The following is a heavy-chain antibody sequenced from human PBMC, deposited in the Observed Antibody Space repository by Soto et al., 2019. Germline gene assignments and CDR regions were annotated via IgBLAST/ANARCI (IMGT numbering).Heavy chain of an antibody. CDR3: AIDITMVRGVILHYFDY. CDR2: INSDGSST. D-gene: IGHD3-10*01. J-gene: IGHJ4*02. Sequence: GGSLRLSCAASGFTFSSYWMHWVRQAPGKGLVWVSRINSDGSSTSYADSVKGRFTISRDNAKNTLYLQMNSLRAEDTAVYYCAIDITMVRGVILHYFDYWGQGTLVTVSS. CDR1: GFTFSSYW. V-gene: IGHV3-74*01.